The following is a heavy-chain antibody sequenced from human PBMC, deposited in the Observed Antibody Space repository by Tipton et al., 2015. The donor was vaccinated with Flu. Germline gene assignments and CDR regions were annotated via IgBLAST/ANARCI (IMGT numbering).Heavy chain of an antibody. Sequence: SLRLSCAASGFTFSSYAMHWVRQAPGKGLEWVAVISYDGSNKYYADSVKGRFTISRDNSKNTLYLQMNSLRAEDTAVYYCARRGSYGCFDYWGQGTLVTVSS. CDR2: ISYDGSNK. D-gene: IGHD5-18*01. CDR1: GFTFSSYA. CDR3: ARRGSYGCFDY. J-gene: IGHJ4*02. V-gene: IGHV3-30-3*01.